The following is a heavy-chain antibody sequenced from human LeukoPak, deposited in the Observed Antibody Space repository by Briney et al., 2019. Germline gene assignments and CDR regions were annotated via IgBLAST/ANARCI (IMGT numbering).Heavy chain of an antibody. CDR3: APRTWVRHNYFDY. J-gene: IGHJ4*02. Sequence: GGSLRLSCAASGFTFSSFGIHWVRQAPGKGLEWVAFIRYDGSNKYYADSVKGRFTISRDNDKNTLYLQMNSLRAEDTGVYYCAPRTWVRHNYFDYWGQGTLVTVSS. V-gene: IGHV3-30*02. CDR2: IRYDGSNK. D-gene: IGHD1-7*01. CDR1: GFTFSSFG.